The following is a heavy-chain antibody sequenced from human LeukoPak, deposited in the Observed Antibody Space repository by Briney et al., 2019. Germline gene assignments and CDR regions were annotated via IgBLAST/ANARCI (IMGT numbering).Heavy chain of an antibody. CDR2: IWYDGSNK. CDR1: GVTFSSYG. D-gene: IGHD3-10*01. CDR3: AIEKPGDFSPFDY. Sequence: PGGSLRLSCAASGVTFSSYGMHWVRQAPGKGLEWVAVIWYDGSNKYYADSVKGRFTISRDNSKNTLYLQMNSLRAEDTAVYYCAIEKPGDFSPFDYWGQGTLVTVSS. J-gene: IGHJ4*02. V-gene: IGHV3-33*01.